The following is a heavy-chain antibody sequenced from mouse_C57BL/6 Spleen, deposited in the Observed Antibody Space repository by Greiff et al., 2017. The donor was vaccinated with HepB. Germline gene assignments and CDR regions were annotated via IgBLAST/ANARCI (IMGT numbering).Heavy chain of an antibody. CDR3: AYVFYYGNYVGAMDY. Sequence: EVQLQESGAELVKPRASVKLSCTASGFNIKDYYMHWVKQRTEQGLEWIGRIDPEDGETKYAPKFQGKATITADTSSNTAYLQLSSLTSEDTAVYYCAYVFYYGNYVGAMDYWGQGTSVTVSS. D-gene: IGHD2-1*01. V-gene: IGHV14-2*01. J-gene: IGHJ4*01. CDR2: IDPEDGET. CDR1: GFNIKDYY.